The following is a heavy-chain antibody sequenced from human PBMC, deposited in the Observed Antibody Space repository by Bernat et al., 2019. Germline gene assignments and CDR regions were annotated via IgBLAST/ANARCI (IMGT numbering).Heavy chain of an antibody. J-gene: IGHJ4*02. CDR2: ISYDGSNK. Sequence: QVQLVESGGGVVQPGRSLRLSCAASGFTFSSYGMHWVRQAPGKGREWVAVISYDGSNKYYADSVKGRFTISRDNSKNTLYLQMNSLRAEDTAVYYCAKAYDILTGYYLGLDYWGQGTLVTVSS. CDR1: GFTFSSYG. CDR3: AKAYDILTGYYLGLDY. V-gene: IGHV3-30*18. D-gene: IGHD3-9*01.